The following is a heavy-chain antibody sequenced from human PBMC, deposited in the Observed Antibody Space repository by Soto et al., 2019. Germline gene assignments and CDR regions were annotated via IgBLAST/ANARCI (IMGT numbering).Heavy chain of an antibody. J-gene: IGHJ4*02. CDR3: ATLGGVGATSSDY. CDR1: GFTFSYYE. D-gene: IGHD1-26*01. V-gene: IGHV3-48*03. Sequence: EMQLVESGGGLAQPGGSLRLSCTASGFTFSYYEMNWVRQAPGKGLEWVSYISSSGSTIYYADSVKGRFTISRDNAKNSLYLQMNSLRDEDTAVYYCATLGGVGATSSDYWGQGTLVTVSS. CDR2: ISSSGSTI.